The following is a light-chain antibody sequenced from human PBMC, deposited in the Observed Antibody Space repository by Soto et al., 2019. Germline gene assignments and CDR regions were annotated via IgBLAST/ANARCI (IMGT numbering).Light chain of an antibody. J-gene: IGKJ1*01. Sequence: DIQVTQSPSSLSASVGYRVTITCRASQSISSYLNWYQQKPGKAPKILIYAASSLQSGVPSRFSGSGYGTDFNLTISSLQTEDFATYYCQQSYSTLWTFGQGTKVDIK. CDR3: QQSYSTLWT. CDR1: QSISSY. V-gene: IGKV1-39*01. CDR2: AAS.